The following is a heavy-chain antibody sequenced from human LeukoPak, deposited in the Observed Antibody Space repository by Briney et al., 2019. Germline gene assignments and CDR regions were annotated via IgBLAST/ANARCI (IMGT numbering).Heavy chain of an antibody. CDR2: ISGSGDST. CDR3: AKDISTSS. Sequence: GGSLRPSCAASGFTFSTSAMTWVRLGPGKGLEWVSAISGSGDSTYYTDSVKGRFTISRDNSKNTLYLHMTSLGAEDTAIYYCAKDISTSSWGQGTLVTVSS. J-gene: IGHJ5*02. D-gene: IGHD2/OR15-2a*01. CDR1: GFTFSTSA. V-gene: IGHV3-23*01.